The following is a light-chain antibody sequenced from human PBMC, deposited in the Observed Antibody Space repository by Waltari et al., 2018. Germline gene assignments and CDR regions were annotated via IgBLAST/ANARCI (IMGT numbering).Light chain of an antibody. J-gene: IGLJ1*01. Sequence: QSVLTQPPSVSGAPGQRVTISCTGSSSNIGAGYDVHWYQQLPGTAPKLLIYGNSNRPSGVPDRFSGSKSGTSAPLAITGIQAEDEADYYCQSYDSSLSGSKVFGTGTKVTVL. CDR3: QSYDSSLSGSKV. CDR1: SSNIGAGYD. V-gene: IGLV1-40*01. CDR2: GNS.